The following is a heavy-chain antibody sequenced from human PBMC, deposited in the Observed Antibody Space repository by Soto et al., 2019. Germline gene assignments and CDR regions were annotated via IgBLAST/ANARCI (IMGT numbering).Heavy chain of an antibody. CDR2: IRSSTSTI. D-gene: IGHD1-20*01. Sequence: EVQLVESGGGLVQPGGSLRLSCVASGFTFSSYSMNWVRQAPGQGLEWVSYIRSSTSTIHYADSVKGRITISTDSAKNSLYLQMDSLRAKDTAVYYCATDYKWSFANWGQGALVTVSS. CDR3: ATDYKWSFAN. CDR1: GFTFSSYS. J-gene: IGHJ4*02. V-gene: IGHV3-48*01.